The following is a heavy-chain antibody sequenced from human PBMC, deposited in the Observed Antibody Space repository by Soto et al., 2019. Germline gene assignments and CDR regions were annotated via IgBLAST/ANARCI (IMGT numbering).Heavy chain of an antibody. Sequence: ASVKVSCKASGYTFTSHYRHWVRQAPGQGLEWMGIINPSGGSTSYAQKFQGRVTMTRDTSTSTVYMELSSLRSEDTAVYYCAAINGKRIVGTTWAVWGKGTLDPVSP. CDR2: INPSGGST. CDR1: GYTFTSHY. CDR3: AAINGKRIVGTTWAV. V-gene: IGHV1-46*01. D-gene: IGHD1-26*01. J-gene: IGHJ1*01.